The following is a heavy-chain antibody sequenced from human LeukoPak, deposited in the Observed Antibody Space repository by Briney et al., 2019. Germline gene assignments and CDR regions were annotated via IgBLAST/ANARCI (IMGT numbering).Heavy chain of an antibody. J-gene: IGHJ4*02. Sequence: GGSLRLSCAASGFTFSSYAMSWVRQAPGKGLEWVSAISGSGGSTYYADSVKGRFTISRDNSKNTLYLQMNSLRAEDTAVYYCAMDSAWLPLKFDYWGPGTLVAVST. D-gene: IGHD5-24*01. CDR2: ISGSGGST. V-gene: IGHV3-23*01. CDR1: GFTFSSYA. CDR3: AMDSAWLPLKFDY.